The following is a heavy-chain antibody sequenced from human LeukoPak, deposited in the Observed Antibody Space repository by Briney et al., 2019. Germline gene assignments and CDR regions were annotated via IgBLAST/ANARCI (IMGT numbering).Heavy chain of an antibody. CDR3: AREGLGVVSFDP. V-gene: IGHV1-18*01. CDR2: ISAYNGNT. Sequence: ASVKVSCKASGSTFTPYGISWVRQAPGHRLQCMGWISAYNGNTNDAQKLQGRVTMTTDTSTSTPYMELRSLRSDATALYYCAREGLGVVSFDPWGQGTLVTVSS. J-gene: IGHJ5*02. CDR1: GSTFTPYG. D-gene: IGHD2-2*01.